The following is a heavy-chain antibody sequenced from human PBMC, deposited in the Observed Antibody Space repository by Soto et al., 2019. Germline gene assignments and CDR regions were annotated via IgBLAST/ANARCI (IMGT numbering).Heavy chain of an antibody. CDR3: AKDSHNWNLDYFDY. CDR1: GVTFSTYA. V-gene: IGHV3-23*01. D-gene: IGHD1-20*01. Sequence: PGVSLRLSCAASGVTFSTYAMSWVRQAPGKGLEWVSAISGSGGSTYYADSVKGRFTISRDNSKNTLYLQMNSLRAEDTAVYYCAKDSHNWNLDYFDYWGQGTLVTVSS. CDR2: ISGSGGST. J-gene: IGHJ4*02.